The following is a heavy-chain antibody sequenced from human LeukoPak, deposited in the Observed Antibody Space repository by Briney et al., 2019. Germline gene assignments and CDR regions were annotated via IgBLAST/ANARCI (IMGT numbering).Heavy chain of an antibody. CDR3: AKAPVTTCSGAYCYPFDY. D-gene: IGHD2-15*01. CDR2: ISVSGNT. CDR1: GFTLSSYA. V-gene: IGHV3-23*01. Sequence: GGSLRLSCTASGFTLSSYAMSWVRQGPGKGLEWVSAISVSGNTYHADSVKGRFTISRDSYKNTLYLQMNSLRAEDAAVYYCAKAPVTTCSGAYCYPFDYWGQGTLVTVSS. J-gene: IGHJ4*02.